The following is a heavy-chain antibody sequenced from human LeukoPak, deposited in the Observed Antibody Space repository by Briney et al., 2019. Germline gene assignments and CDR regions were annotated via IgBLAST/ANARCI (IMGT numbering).Heavy chain of an antibody. CDR2: IYSGGNT. J-gene: IGHJ4*02. V-gene: IGHV3-66*01. D-gene: IGHD6-13*01. CDR1: GFTVSVNY. Sequence: GGSVRLSCAAFGFTVSVNYMSWVRQAPGKGLECVSVIYSGGNTYYADSVKGRFTISRDNSKNTLYLQMNSLRAEDTAVYYCAKRGVLSSWYIDYWGQGTLVTVSS. CDR3: AKRGVLSSWYIDY.